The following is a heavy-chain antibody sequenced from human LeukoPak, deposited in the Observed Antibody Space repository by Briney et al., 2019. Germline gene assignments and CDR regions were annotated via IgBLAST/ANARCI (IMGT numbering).Heavy chain of an antibody. Sequence: PGGSLRLSCAASGFTFSGSAMHWVRQASGKGLEWVGRIRSKANSYATAYAASVKGRFTISRDDSKNTAYLQMNSLKTEDTAVYYCTRQTSGYGPSDAFDIWGQGTMVTVSS. J-gene: IGHJ3*02. CDR3: TRQTSGYGPSDAFDI. D-gene: IGHD5-12*01. V-gene: IGHV3-73*01. CDR1: GFTFSGSA. CDR2: IRSKANSYAT.